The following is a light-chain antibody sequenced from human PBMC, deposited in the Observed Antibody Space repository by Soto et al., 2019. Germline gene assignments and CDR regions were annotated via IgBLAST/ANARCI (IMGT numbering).Light chain of an antibody. CDR2: GNN. CDR1: GSNIGAGSD. J-gene: IGLJ1*01. V-gene: IGLV1-40*01. Sequence: QSVLTKPPSVSGAPGQRVTISCTGSGSNIGAGSDVHWYQQLPGTAPKLLVYGNNNRPSGVPDRFSGSKSATSASLAITGLQAEDEADYYCQSYDISLSGWVFGTGTKLTVL. CDR3: QSYDISLSGWV.